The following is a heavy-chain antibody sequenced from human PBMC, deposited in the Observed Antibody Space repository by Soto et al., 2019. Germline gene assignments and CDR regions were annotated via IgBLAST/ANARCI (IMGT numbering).Heavy chain of an antibody. J-gene: IGHJ4*02. CDR2: IYYSGST. V-gene: IGHV4-31*03. CDR1: GGSISSGGYY. Sequence: PSETLSLTCTVSGGSISSGGYYWSWIRQHPGKGLEWIGYIYYSGSTYYNPSLKSRVTISVDTSKNQFSLKLSSVTAADTATYYCARTYVTSGFDYWGQGTLVTVSS. D-gene: IGHD4-4*01. CDR3: ARTYVTSGFDY.